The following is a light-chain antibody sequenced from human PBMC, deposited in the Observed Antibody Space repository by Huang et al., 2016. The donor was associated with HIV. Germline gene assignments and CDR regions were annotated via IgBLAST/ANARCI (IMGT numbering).Light chain of an antibody. Sequence: DIQMTQSPSSLSASVGDRVTITCRASQSLSSYLNWYQQKPGQAPKLLVYASSILQSGVPSRFRGSGSGTDFTLTISSLQPEDFATYYCQQSYSAQYAFGQGTKLEIK. CDR3: QQSYSAQYA. CDR2: ASS. J-gene: IGKJ2*01. V-gene: IGKV1-39*01. CDR1: QSLSSY.